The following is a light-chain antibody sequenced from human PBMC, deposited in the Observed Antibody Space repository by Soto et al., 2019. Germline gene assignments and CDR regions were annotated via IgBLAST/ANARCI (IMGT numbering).Light chain of an antibody. CDR3: TSYTNRGGLWV. CDR1: SSDVGGYDY. Sequence: QSALTQPASVSGSPGQSITISCTGTSSDVGGYDYVSWFQQHPGKAPKLMIYEVSNRPSRVSNRFSGSKSGNTASLTISGLQAEDEADYYCTSYTNRGGLWVFGGGTKLTVL. V-gene: IGLV2-14*01. CDR2: EVS. J-gene: IGLJ3*02.